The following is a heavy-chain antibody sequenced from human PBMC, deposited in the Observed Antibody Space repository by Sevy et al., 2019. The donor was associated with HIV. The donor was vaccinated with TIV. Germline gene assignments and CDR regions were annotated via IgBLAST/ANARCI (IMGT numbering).Heavy chain of an antibody. CDR3: ARGEDTAMNPADYYYGMDV. V-gene: IGHV4-61*01. Sequence: SETLSLTCTVSGGSVSSGSYYWSWIRQPPGKGLEWIGYIYYSGSTNYNPSLKSRVTISVDTSKNQFSLKLGSVTAADTAVYYCARGEDTAMNPADYYYGMDVWGQGTTVTVSS. CDR2: IYYSGST. D-gene: IGHD5-18*01. J-gene: IGHJ6*02. CDR1: GGSVSSGSYY.